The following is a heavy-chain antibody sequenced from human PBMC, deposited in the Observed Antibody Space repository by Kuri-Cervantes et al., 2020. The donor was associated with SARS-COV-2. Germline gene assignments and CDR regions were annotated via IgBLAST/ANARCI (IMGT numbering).Heavy chain of an antibody. V-gene: IGHV3-23*01. Sequence: GESLKISCAASGFTFSSYAMSWVRQAPGKGLEWVSAISGSGGSKYYADSVKGRFTNSRDNSKNTLCLQMNSLRAEDTAVYYCARDGDDSSGQYAFDYWGQGTLVTVSS. CDR3: ARDGDDSSGQYAFDY. CDR1: GFTFSSYA. CDR2: ISGSGGSK. J-gene: IGHJ4*02. D-gene: IGHD3-22*01.